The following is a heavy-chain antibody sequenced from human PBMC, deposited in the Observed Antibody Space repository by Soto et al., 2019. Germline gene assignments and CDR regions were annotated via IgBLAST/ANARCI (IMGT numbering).Heavy chain of an antibody. CDR1: GGSISSSSYY. CDR2: IYYSGST. J-gene: IGHJ6*02. CDR3: ANFGVVNPDV. D-gene: IGHD3-3*01. V-gene: IGHV4-39*01. Sequence: PSETLSLTCTVSGGSISSSSYYWGWIRQPPGKGLEWIGSIYYSGSTYYNPSLKSRVTISVDTSKNQFSLKLSSVTAADTDVYYCANFGVVNPDVWGQGTTVTVSS.